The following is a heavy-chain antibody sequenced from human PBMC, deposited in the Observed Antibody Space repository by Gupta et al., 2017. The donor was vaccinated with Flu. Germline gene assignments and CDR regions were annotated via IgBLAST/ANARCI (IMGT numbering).Heavy chain of an antibody. CDR3: AREPYAYHYLDV. CDR1: GFLFNYHS. Sequence: EVQLVESGGGLVKPGGSLRLACTGPGFLFNYHSFNWVRQAPGKGLEWVASISTTETYTDYADSVKGRFIISRDNAQNSSYLQIYSLRDDDTAVYYCAREPYAYHYLDVWGKGTTVTVSS. D-gene: IGHD2-2*01. V-gene: IGHV3-21*04. CDR2: ISTTETYT. J-gene: IGHJ6*04.